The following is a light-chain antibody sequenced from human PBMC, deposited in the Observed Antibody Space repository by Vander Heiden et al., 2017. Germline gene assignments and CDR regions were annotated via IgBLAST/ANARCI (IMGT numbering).Light chain of an antibody. J-gene: IGKJ2*01. Sequence: DIVMTQSPLSLPVTPGEPASISCRSSQSLLLSNGYNYLDWYLQKPGQSPQLLIYLGSNRASGVPDRFSGSGSGTDFTLKISRVEAEDVGVYYCMQALLTPYIFGQGTTLEIK. V-gene: IGKV2-28*01. CDR3: MQALLTPYI. CDR2: LGS. CDR1: QSLLLSNGYNY.